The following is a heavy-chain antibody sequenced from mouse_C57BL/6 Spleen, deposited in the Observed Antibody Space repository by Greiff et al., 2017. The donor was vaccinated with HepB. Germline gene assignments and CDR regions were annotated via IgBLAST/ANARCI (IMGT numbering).Heavy chain of an antibody. V-gene: IGHV1-26*01. CDR1: GYTFTDYY. CDR3: ARWSYYSNYGDMDY. D-gene: IGHD2-5*01. Sequence: EVQLQQSGPELVKPGASVKISCKASGYTFTDYYMNWVKQSHGKSLEWIGDINPNNGGTSYNQKFKGKATLTVDKSSSTAYMELRSLTSEDSAVYYCARWSYYSNYGDMDYWGQGTSVTVSS. J-gene: IGHJ4*01. CDR2: INPNNGGT.